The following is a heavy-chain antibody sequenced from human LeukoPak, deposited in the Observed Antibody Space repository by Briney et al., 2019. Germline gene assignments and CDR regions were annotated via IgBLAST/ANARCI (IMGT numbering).Heavy chain of an antibody. CDR3: ARSFGGNYPYFDY. CDR2: TSYDGNDK. Sequence: GGSLRLSCAASGFTFSSYTMHWVRQAPGKGLEWVAVTSYDGNDKYYADSVKGRFTISRDNSKNTLYLQMHSLRVEDTAVYYCARSFGGNYPYFDYWGQGTLVTVSS. J-gene: IGHJ4*02. V-gene: IGHV3-30*04. D-gene: IGHD4-23*01. CDR1: GFTFSSYT.